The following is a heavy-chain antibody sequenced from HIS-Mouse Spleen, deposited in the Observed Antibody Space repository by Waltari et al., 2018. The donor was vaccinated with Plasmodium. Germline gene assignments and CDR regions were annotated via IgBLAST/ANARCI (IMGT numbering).Heavy chain of an antibody. CDR2: RKQDGSEK. CDR3: ARGRVAVAGTAY. Sequence: EVQLVESGGGLVQPGGSLGLSCAASGFHFSSSGMSWVRQGPGKGLEWVANRKQDGSEKYYVDSVKGRFTISRDNAKNSLYLQMNSLRAEDTAVYYCARGRVAVAGTAYWGQGTLVTVSS. CDR1: GFHFSSSG. D-gene: IGHD6-19*01. V-gene: IGHV3-7*01. J-gene: IGHJ4*02.